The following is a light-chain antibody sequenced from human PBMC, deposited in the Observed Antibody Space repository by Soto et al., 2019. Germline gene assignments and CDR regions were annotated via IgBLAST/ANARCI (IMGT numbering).Light chain of an antibody. J-gene: IGKJ1*01. CDR2: GAS. CDR1: QSVSSN. Sequence: EIVMTQSPATLSVSPGESATLSCRASQSVSSNLAGHQQKPRQPPRLLIYGASTRATGIPAGFSGSGSGTEFTLTISSLQSEDFAVYSCQQYNNWPPWTFGQGTKVDIK. CDR3: QQYNNWPPWT. V-gene: IGKV3-15*01.